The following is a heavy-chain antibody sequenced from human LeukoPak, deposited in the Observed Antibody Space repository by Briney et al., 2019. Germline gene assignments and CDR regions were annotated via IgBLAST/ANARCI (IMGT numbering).Heavy chain of an antibody. CDR3: ASLPGRSTLHWFDP. V-gene: IGHV4-30-4*08. J-gene: IGHJ5*02. Sequence: PSQTLSLTCTVSGGSTSSGDYYWSWIRQPPGKGLEWIGYIYYSGSTYYNPSLKGRVTISVDTSKNQFSLKLSSVTAADTAVYYCASLPGRSTLHWFDPWGQGTLVTVSS. D-gene: IGHD2-2*01. CDR1: GGSTSSGDYY. CDR2: IYYSGST.